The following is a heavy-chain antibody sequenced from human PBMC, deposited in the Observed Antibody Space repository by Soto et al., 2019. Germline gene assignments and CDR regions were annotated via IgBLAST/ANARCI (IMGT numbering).Heavy chain of an antibody. J-gene: IGHJ4*02. Sequence: GESLKISCTASGFSFSNYAVTWVRQAPGKGLEWVSSIGGDTSYTYYADSVKGRFTISRDKSKNTVFLQMNSLRADDTAVYHCAKDPNGDYVGAFDSWGQGTLVTV. CDR1: GFSFSNYA. V-gene: IGHV3-23*01. CDR3: AKDPNGDYVGAFDS. CDR2: IGGDTSYT. D-gene: IGHD4-17*01.